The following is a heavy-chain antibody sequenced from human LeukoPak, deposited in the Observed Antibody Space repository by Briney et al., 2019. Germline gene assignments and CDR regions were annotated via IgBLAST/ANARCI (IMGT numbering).Heavy chain of an antibody. Sequence: GGSLRLSCAASGFTFSSYGMNWVRQAPGKGLEWVSFISSSSSYIYYADSVKGRFTISRDNSKNTLYLQMNSLRAEDTAVYYCAKANSITIFGVVSPVEYWGQGTLVTVSS. J-gene: IGHJ4*02. CDR1: GFTFSSYG. CDR2: ISSSSSYI. V-gene: IGHV3-21*04. D-gene: IGHD3-3*01. CDR3: AKANSITIFGVVSPVEY.